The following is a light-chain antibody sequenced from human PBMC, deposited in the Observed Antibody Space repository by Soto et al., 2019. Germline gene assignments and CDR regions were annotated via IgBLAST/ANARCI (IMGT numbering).Light chain of an antibody. V-gene: IGLV2-14*01. CDR1: TNDIGGYNY. J-gene: IGLJ2*01. CDR3: SSYTSSSTLVV. Sequence: QSVLTQPASVSGSPGQSITISCTGTTNDIGGYNYVSWYQQHPGRAPKLMIYEVTNRPSGVSNRFSGSKSGNTASLTISGLRAEDEADYYCSSYTSSSTLVVFGGGTKLTVL. CDR2: EVT.